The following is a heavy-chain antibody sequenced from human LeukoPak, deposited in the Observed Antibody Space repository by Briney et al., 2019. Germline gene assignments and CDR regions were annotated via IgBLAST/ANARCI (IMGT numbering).Heavy chain of an antibody. D-gene: IGHD5-12*01. CDR2: ISAYNGNT. J-gene: IGHJ6*02. CDR1: GYTFTSYG. CDR3: ARDGGYSGYDPVSADEYYYGMDV. Sequence: ASVKVSCKASGYTFTSYGISWVRQAPGQGLEWMGWISAYNGNTNYAQKLQGRVTMTTDTSTSTAYMELRSLRSDDTAVYYCARDGGYSGYDPVSADEYYYGMDVWGQGTTVTVSS. V-gene: IGHV1-18*01.